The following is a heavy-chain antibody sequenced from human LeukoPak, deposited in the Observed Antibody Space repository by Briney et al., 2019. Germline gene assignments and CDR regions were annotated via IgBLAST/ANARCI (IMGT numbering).Heavy chain of an antibody. CDR2: FYSGGNT. CDR3: AKRDIPMEYYYYGVDV. J-gene: IGHJ6*02. V-gene: IGHV3-53*05. CDR1: GFTVSSYS. Sequence: GGSLRLSCAASGFTVSSYSMSWVRQAPGKGLEWVSIFYSGGNTYSADSVKGRFTISRDNSRNTLFLQMNSLRVEDTAVYYCAKRDIPMEYYYYGVDVWGQGTTVTVSS. D-gene: IGHD5-18*01.